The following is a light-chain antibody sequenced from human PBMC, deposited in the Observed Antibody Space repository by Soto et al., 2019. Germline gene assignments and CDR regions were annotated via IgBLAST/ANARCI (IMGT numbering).Light chain of an antibody. CDR2: GAS. V-gene: IGKV3-15*01. CDR1: QSVSSN. CDR3: QQYNNWPPT. J-gene: IGKJ4*01. Sequence: EIVMTQSPATLSVSPGERATLSCRASQSVSSNLAWYQQKPGQAPRLLIYGASSRATGFPARFSGSGSGTEFTLTISSLQSEDFAVYYCQQYNNWPPTFGGGTKVDIK.